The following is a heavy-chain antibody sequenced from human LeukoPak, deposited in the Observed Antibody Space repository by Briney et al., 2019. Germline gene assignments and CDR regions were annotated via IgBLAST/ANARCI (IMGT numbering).Heavy chain of an antibody. CDR1: GFTVSSNY. D-gene: IGHD5-12*01. Sequence: GGSLRLSCAASGFTVSSNYMSWVRQAPGKGLEWVSAISGSGGSTYYADSVKGRFTISRDNSKSTLYLQMNSLRAEDTAVYYCAKDPDIVATIDDYWGQGTLVTVSS. CDR2: ISGSGGST. J-gene: IGHJ4*02. CDR3: AKDPDIVATIDDY. V-gene: IGHV3-23*01.